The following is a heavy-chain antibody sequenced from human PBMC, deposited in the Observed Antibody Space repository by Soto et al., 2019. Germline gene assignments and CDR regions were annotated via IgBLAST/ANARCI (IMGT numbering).Heavy chain of an antibody. V-gene: IGHV1-69*13. J-gene: IGHJ4*02. CDR1: GSTCSSYA. CDR3: ARERGIAAAGDFDY. Sequence: SLKDSCKASGSTCSSYAISGVRQAPGQGLEWMGGIIPIFGTANYAQKFQGRVTITADESTSTAYMELSSLRSEDTAVYYCARERGIAAAGDFDYWGQGTLVTVSS. D-gene: IGHD6-13*01. CDR2: IIPIFGTA.